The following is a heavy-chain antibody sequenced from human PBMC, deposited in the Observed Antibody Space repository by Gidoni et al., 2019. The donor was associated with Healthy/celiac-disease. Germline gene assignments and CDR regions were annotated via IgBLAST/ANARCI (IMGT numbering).Heavy chain of an antibody. V-gene: IGHV3-48*03. CDR1: GFTFSSYE. J-gene: IGHJ5*02. CDR2: ISSSGSTI. D-gene: IGHD1-26*01. Sequence: ESGGGLVQPGGSLRLSCAASGFTFSSYEMNWVRQAPGKGLEWVSYISSSGSTIYYADSVKGRFTISRDNAKNSLYLQMNSLRAEDTAVYYCARWQGSPGDVNWFDPWGQGTLVTVSS. CDR3: ARWQGSPGDVNWFDP.